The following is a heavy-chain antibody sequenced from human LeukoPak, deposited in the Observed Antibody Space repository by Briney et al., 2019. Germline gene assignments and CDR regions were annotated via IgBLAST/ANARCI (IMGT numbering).Heavy chain of an antibody. CDR2: IWYDGSNK. CDR1: GFTFSSYG. D-gene: IGHD4-17*01. Sequence: GRSLRLSCAASGFTFSSYGMHSVRRAPGKGLEWVAVIWYDGSNKYYADSVKGRFTISRDNSKNTLYLQMNSLRAEDTAVYYCATTPRYGDYGWGQGTLVTVSS. V-gene: IGHV3-33*01. J-gene: IGHJ4*02. CDR3: ATTPRYGDYG.